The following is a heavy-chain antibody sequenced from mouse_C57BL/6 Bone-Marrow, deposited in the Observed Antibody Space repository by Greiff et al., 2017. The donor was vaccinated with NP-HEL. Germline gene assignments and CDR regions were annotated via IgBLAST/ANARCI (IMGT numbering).Heavy chain of an antibody. Sequence: QVQLQQSGAELARPGASVKMSCKASGYTFTSYTMHWVKQRPGQGLEWIGYINPSSGYTKYNQKFKDKATLTADKSSSTAYMQLSSLTSEDSAVYYCASYTMVKTVDYWGQGTTLTVSS. CDR3: ASYTMVKTVDY. J-gene: IGHJ2*01. D-gene: IGHD2-2*01. V-gene: IGHV1-4*01. CDR1: GYTFTSYT. CDR2: INPSSGYT.